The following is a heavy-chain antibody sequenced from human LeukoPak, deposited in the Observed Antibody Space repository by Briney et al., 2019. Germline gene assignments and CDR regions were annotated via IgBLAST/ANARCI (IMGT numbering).Heavy chain of an antibody. J-gene: IGHJ6*02. D-gene: IGHD3-3*01. CDR3: AKEVRGNVLRFLEWSPPTYYGMDV. CDR1: GFTFSSYG. Sequence: GGSLRLSCAASGFTFSSYGMHWVRQAPGKGLEWVAVISYDGGNKYYADSVKGRFSISRDNSKNTLYLQMNSLRAEDTAVYYCAKEVRGNVLRFLEWSPPTYYGMDVWGQGTTVTVSS. V-gene: IGHV3-30*18. CDR2: ISYDGGNK.